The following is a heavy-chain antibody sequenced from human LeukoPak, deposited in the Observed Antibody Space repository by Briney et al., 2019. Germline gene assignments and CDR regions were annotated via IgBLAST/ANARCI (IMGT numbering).Heavy chain of an antibody. CDR3: ARVGGVIVGARYYFDY. CDR2: IIPIFGTA. Sequence: GASVKVSCKASGGTFSSYAISWVRQAPGQGLEWMGGIIPIFGTANYAQKFQGRVTITADESTSTAYMELSSLRSEDTAVYYCARVGGVIVGARYYFDYWGQGTLVTVSS. D-gene: IGHD1-26*01. CDR1: GGTFSSYA. J-gene: IGHJ4*02. V-gene: IGHV1-69*13.